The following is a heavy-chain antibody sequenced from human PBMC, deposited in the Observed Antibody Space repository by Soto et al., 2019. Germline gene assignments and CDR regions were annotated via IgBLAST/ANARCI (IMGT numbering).Heavy chain of an antibody. CDR1: GFSLSTSGVG. Sequence: ESGPTLVNPTQTLTLTCTFSGFSLSTSGVGVGWIRQPPGKALEWLALIYWDDDKRYSPSLKSRLTITKDTSKNQVVLTMTNMDPVDTATYYCAHSGPRITMVRGVIIPDYWGQGTLVTVSS. CDR2: IYWDDDK. J-gene: IGHJ4*02. D-gene: IGHD3-10*01. V-gene: IGHV2-5*02. CDR3: AHSGPRITMVRGVIIPDY.